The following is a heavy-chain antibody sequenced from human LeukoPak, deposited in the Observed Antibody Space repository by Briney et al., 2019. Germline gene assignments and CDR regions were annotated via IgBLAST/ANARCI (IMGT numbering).Heavy chain of an antibody. CDR1: GGSISSGSYY. CDR2: IYTSGST. CDR3: ARVNYYDSSGIDY. Sequence: SQTLSLTCTASGGSISSGSYYWSWIRQPAGKGLEWIGRIYTSGSTNYNPSLKSRVTISVDTSKNQFSLKLSSVTAADTAVYYRARVNYYDSSGIDYWGQGTLVTVSS. J-gene: IGHJ4*02. V-gene: IGHV4-61*02. D-gene: IGHD3-22*01.